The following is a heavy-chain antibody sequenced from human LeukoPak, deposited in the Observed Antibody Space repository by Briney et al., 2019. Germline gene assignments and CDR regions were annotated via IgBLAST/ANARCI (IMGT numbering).Heavy chain of an antibody. V-gene: IGHV4-39*01. CDR2: IYYSGST. Sequence: SETLSLTCTVSGGSINSNSYYWGWIRQPPGKGLEWIGSIYYSGSTYYNPSLKSRVTISVDTSKNQFSLKLSSVTAADTAVYYCARVDSSSLGFDYWGQGTLVTVSS. CDR3: ARVDSSSLGFDY. CDR1: GGSINSNSYY. J-gene: IGHJ4*02. D-gene: IGHD6-6*01.